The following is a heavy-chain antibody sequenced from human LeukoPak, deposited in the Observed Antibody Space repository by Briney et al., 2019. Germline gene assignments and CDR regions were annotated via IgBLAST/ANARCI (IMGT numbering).Heavy chain of an antibody. Sequence: SGGSLRLSCAASGFTFSSYAMHWVRQAPGKGLEWVAVISYDGSNKYYADSVKGRLTISRDNSKNTLYLRMNSLRAEDTAVYYCARLKGIAAHDWGQGTLVTVSS. D-gene: IGHD6-13*01. V-gene: IGHV3-30-3*01. CDR2: ISYDGSNK. CDR1: GFTFSSYA. J-gene: IGHJ4*02. CDR3: ARLKGIAAHD.